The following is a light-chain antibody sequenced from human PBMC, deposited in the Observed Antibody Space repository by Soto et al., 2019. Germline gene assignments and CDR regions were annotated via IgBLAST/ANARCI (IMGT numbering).Light chain of an antibody. J-gene: IGKJ3*01. Sequence: EIVLTQSPATLSLSPGERVTLSCRASQSVSSYLAWYQQKPGQAPRLLIYDASNRATGIRARFSGSGSGTDFTLTISSLEPEDFAVYYCQQRSNWPPFTFGPGTKVDIK. CDR1: QSVSSY. V-gene: IGKV3-11*01. CDR2: DAS. CDR3: QQRSNWPPFT.